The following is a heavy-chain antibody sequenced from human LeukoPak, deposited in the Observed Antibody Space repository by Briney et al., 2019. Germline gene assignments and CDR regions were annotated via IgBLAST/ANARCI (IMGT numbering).Heavy chain of an antibody. CDR3: AKDFLQSYYYYYMDV. CDR2: ISWNSGSI. Sequence: PGGSLRLSCAASGLTFDDYAMHWVRQAPGKGLEWVSGISWNSGSIGYADSVKGRFTISRDNAKNSLYLQMNSLRAEDTALYYCAKDFLQSYYYYYMDVWGKGTTVTVSS. D-gene: IGHD4-11*01. CDR1: GLTFDDYA. J-gene: IGHJ6*03. V-gene: IGHV3-9*01.